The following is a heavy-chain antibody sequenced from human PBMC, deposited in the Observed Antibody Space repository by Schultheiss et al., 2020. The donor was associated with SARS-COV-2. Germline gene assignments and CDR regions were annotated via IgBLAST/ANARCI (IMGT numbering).Heavy chain of an antibody. J-gene: IGHJ4*02. CDR2: ISGSGGST. CDR3: AKSPRHIVVVVAANYDY. Sequence: GGSLRLSCAASGFTFSSYSMNWVRQAPGKGLEWVSAISGSGGSTYYADSVKGRFTISRDNSKNTLYLQMNSLRAEDTAVYYCAKSPRHIVVVVAANYDYWGQGTLVTVSS. CDR1: GFTFSSYS. D-gene: IGHD2-15*01. V-gene: IGHV3-23*01.